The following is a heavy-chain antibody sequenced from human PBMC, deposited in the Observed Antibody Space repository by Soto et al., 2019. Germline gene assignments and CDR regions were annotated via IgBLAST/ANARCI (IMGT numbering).Heavy chain of an antibody. Sequence: QVQLQESGPGLVKPSDTLSLTCTVTGGSISGHYWIWIRQPPGERMEWIGYIFYSGSTTYNNNPSLKSRVTISVDTSKNQFSLRLSSVTAADTAVYYCARVGSSGWSPDYWGQGTLVTVSS. V-gene: IGHV4-59*11. CDR2: IFYSGSTTY. J-gene: IGHJ4*02. D-gene: IGHD6-19*01. CDR3: ARVGSSGWSPDY. CDR1: GGSISGHY.